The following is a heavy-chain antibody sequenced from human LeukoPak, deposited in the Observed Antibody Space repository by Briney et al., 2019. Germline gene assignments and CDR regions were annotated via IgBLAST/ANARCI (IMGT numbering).Heavy chain of an antibody. CDR3: ARQGIFFGSGPFDS. Sequence: PSETLSLTCAVYGGSFSGYYWSWIRQPPGKGLEWIGEINHSGSTNYNPSLRRRVTISVDTSNNQFSLKLSSVTAADTAVYYCARQGIFFGSGPFDSWGQGTLVTVSS. CDR1: GGSFSGYY. D-gene: IGHD3-10*01. V-gene: IGHV4-34*01. CDR2: INHSGST. J-gene: IGHJ4*02.